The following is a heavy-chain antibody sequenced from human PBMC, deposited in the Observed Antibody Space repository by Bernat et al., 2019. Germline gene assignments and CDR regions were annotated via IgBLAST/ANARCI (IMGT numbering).Heavy chain of an antibody. Sequence: QVQLVESGGGVVQPGRSLRLSCAASGFTFSSYAMHWVRQAPGKGLEWVAVISYDGSNKYYADSVKGRFTISRDNSKNTLYLQMNSLRAEDTAVYYCGGDHPYDGGGPIGYWGQGTLVTVSS. D-gene: IGHD3-22*01. CDR3: GGDHPYDGGGPIGY. CDR2: ISYDGSNK. CDR1: GFTFSSYA. V-gene: IGHV3-30-3*01. J-gene: IGHJ4*02.